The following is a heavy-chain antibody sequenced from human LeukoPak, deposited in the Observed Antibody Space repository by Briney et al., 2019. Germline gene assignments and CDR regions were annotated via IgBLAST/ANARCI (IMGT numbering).Heavy chain of an antibody. Sequence: PGGSLRLSCAASGFTFSSYAMSWVRQAPGKGLEWVSAISGSPGSTYYADSVKGRFTISRDNSKNTLYLQMNSLRAEDTAVYYCAKLNWNYEGFDYWGQGTRVTVSS. J-gene: IGHJ4*02. D-gene: IGHD1-7*01. CDR3: AKLNWNYEGFDY. CDR1: GFTFSSYA. CDR2: ISGSPGST. V-gene: IGHV3-23*01.